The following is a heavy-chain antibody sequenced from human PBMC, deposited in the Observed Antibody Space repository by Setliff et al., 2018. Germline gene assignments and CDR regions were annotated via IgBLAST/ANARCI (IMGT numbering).Heavy chain of an antibody. CDR1: GDSFSDYY. J-gene: IGHJ3*02. Sequence: SETLSLTCAVYGDSFSDYYWSWIRQPPGKGLEWIEEINHRESTNYSPSLRSRVTMSVDSSKKQLSLKLTTLTAADTAVYYGAGVYGENDLPDIWGQGTMVTVSS. CDR2: INHREST. V-gene: IGHV4-34*01. D-gene: IGHD4-17*01. CDR3: AGVYGENDLPDI.